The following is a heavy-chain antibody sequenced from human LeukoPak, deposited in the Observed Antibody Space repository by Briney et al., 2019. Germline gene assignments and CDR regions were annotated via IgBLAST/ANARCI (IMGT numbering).Heavy chain of an antibody. CDR2: IIPIFGTA. V-gene: IGHV1-69*13. J-gene: IGHJ6*03. D-gene: IGHD3-16*01. CDR1: GGTFSSYA. CDR3: ARDMRLRSDELIGYMDV. Sequence: SVKVSCKASGGTFSSYAISWVRQAPGQGLEWMGGIIPIFGTANYAQKFQGRVTITADESTSTAYMELSSLRSEDTAVYYCARDMRLRSDELIGYMDVWGQGTTVTVSS.